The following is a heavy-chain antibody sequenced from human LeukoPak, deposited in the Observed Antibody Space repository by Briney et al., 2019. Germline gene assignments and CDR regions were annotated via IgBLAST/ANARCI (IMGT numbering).Heavy chain of an antibody. D-gene: IGHD6-13*01. CDR2: ISETGGST. J-gene: IGHJ5*02. CDR3: ANLPFPSSSWYWVDP. CDR1: VYTFRSYA. V-gene: IGHV3-23*01. Sequence: GGSLRLSCAASVYTFRSYAMSCGREARGEGGEWVSDISETGGSTYYANSVNALFTISTDNSKNTLYLQMNSLRAEDTAVYYCANLPFPSSSWYWVDPWGQGTLVTVSS.